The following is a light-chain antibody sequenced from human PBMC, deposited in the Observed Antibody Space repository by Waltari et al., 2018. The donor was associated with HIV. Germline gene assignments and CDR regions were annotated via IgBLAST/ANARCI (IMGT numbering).Light chain of an antibody. J-gene: IGKJ2*01. V-gene: IGKV3-20*01. CDR2: GAS. Sequence: EIVLTQSPGTLSLSPGERVTLSCRASQSVTNNYLAWYQHKRGQAPRLLIYGASSRATGIADRFRGSGSGTDFTLTISRLEPEDFAVYYCQRYGSSPLVTFGQGTKLEIK. CDR3: QRYGSSPLVT. CDR1: QSVTNNY.